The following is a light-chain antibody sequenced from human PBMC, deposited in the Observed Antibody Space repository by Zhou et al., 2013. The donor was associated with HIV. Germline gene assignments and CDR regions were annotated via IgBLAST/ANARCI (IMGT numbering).Light chain of an antibody. CDR1: QSINKW. CDR2: DAS. Sequence: DIQMTQSPSTLSAAVGDRVTITCRSSQSINKWLAWYQQKPGKAPKLLIYDASNLETGVPSRFTGSGSGTDFTFTISSLQPEDIATYYCQQFDNLRVTFGPGTKVDIK. J-gene: IGKJ3*01. CDR3: QQFDNLRVT. V-gene: IGKV1-33*01.